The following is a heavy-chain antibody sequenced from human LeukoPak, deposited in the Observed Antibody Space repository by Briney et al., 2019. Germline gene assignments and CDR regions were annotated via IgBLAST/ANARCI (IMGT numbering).Heavy chain of an antibody. CDR2: IRSKAYGGTT. CDR3: TRYYDSSGYSV. Sequence: GGSLRPSCTASGFTLGDYAMSWFRQAPGKGLEWVGFIRSKAYGGTTEYAASVKGRFTISRDDSKSIAYLQMNSLKTEDTAVYYCTRYYDSSGYSVWGQGTTVTVSS. J-gene: IGHJ6*02. D-gene: IGHD3-22*01. V-gene: IGHV3-49*03. CDR1: GFTLGDYA.